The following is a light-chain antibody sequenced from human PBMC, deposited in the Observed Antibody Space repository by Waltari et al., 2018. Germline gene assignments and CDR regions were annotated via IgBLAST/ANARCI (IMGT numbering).Light chain of an antibody. Sequence: QSALTQPASLSGSPGQSITISCTGPSRAVWSSNLVSWYQQHPGKAPKLIIYEGSKRPSGVSNRFSGSKSGNTASLTISGLQAEDEADYHCCSYAGGSAFVVFGGGTKLTVL. CDR1: SRAVWSSNL. J-gene: IGLJ2*01. CDR3: CSYAGGSAFVV. CDR2: EGS. V-gene: IGLV2-23*03.